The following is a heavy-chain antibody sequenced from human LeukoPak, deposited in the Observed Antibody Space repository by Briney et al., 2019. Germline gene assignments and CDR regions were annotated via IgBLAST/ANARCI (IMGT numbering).Heavy chain of an antibody. Sequence: SETLSLTCTVSGGSISSYYWSWIRQPPGKGLEWIGYIYYSGGTNYNPSLKSRVTISVDTSKNQFSLKLSSVTAADTAVYYCARMITMVRGLGWFDPWGQGTLVTVSS. D-gene: IGHD3-10*01. J-gene: IGHJ5*02. CDR1: GGSISSYY. V-gene: IGHV4-59*01. CDR2: IYYSGGT. CDR3: ARMITMVRGLGWFDP.